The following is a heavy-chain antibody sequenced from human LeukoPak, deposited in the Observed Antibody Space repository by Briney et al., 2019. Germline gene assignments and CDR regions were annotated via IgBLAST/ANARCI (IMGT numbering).Heavy chain of an antibody. Sequence: GGSLRLSCAASGFTFSSYSMNWVRQAPGKGLEWVSSISSSSSYIYYADSVKGRFTISRDNAKNSLYLQMNSLRAEDTAVYYCASPLGRQLWLETLFDYWGQGTLVTVSS. J-gene: IGHJ4*02. D-gene: IGHD5-18*01. CDR1: GFTFSSYS. CDR2: ISSSSSYI. CDR3: ASPLGRQLWLETLFDY. V-gene: IGHV3-21*01.